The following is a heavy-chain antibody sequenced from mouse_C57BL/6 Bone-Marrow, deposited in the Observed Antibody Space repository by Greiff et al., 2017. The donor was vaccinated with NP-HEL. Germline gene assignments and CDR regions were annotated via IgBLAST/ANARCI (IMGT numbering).Heavy chain of an antibody. CDR1: GYSITSGYY. CDR3: ASRGYDGYPTDLWYFDV. J-gene: IGHJ1*03. Sequence: EVQLQQSGPGLVKPSQSLSLTCSVTGYSITSGYYWNWIRQFPGNKLEWMGYISYDGSNNYNPSLKNRISITRDTSKNQFFLKLNSVTTEDTATYYCASRGYDGYPTDLWYFDVWGTGTTVTVSS. CDR2: ISYDGSN. D-gene: IGHD2-3*01. V-gene: IGHV3-6*01.